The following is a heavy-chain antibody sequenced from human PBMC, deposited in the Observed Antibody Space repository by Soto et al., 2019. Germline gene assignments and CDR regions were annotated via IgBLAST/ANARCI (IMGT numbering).Heavy chain of an antibody. CDR2: QNSGGGTT. V-gene: IGHV3-23*01. J-gene: IGHJ4*02. Sequence: EVQLLESGGGLVQPGGSLRLSCVASGFNIDNNAMTWVRQAPGKGLEWVSLQNSGGGTTYYADSVKGRVTISTDNPKNTLELQINSLRAEDTAVYYCARTIIHYYFDTWGQGPLVTVSS. D-gene: IGHD3-9*01. CDR3: ARTIIHYYFDT. CDR1: GFNIDNNA.